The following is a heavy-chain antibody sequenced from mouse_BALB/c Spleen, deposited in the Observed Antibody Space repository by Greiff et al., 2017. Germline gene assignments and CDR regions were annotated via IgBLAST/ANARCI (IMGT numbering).Heavy chain of an antibody. J-gene: IGHJ4*01. D-gene: IGHD1-1*01. Sequence: QVHVKQSGAELARPGASVKLSCKASGYTFTSYWMQWVKQRPGQGLEWIGAIYPGDGDTRYTQKFKGKATLTADKSSSTAYMQLSSLASEDSAVYYCARDYEYAMDYWGQGTSVTVSS. V-gene: IGHV1-87*01. CDR3: ARDYEYAMDY. CDR2: IYPGDGDT. CDR1: GYTFTSYW.